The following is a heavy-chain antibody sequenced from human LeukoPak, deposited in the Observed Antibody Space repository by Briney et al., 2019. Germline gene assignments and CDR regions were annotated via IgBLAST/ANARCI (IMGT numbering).Heavy chain of an antibody. CDR3: ARSHIVAVTGFAFDI. J-gene: IGHJ3*02. Sequence: SETLSLTCTVSGGSISSSSYYWGWIRQPPGRGLEWIGSIYYSGSTYYNPSLKSRVTITVDTSKNQYSLKLSSVTAADTTVYYCARSHIVAVTGFAFDIWGQGTLVTVSS. V-gene: IGHV4-39*01. CDR2: IYYSGST. D-gene: IGHD2-21*02. CDR1: GGSISSSSYY.